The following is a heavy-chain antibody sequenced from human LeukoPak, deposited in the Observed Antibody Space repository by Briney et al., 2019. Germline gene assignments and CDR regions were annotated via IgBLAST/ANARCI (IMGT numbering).Heavy chain of an antibody. Sequence: GGSLRLSCAASGFTFSSYAMSWVRQAPGKGLEWVSAISISGENTYYADSVKGRFTISRDTSRNTLYLQMHSLGAEDTAVYYCAREWDGSYYFDYWGQGTLVTVSS. V-gene: IGHV3-23*01. CDR1: GFTFSSYA. CDR2: ISISGENT. D-gene: IGHD1-26*01. J-gene: IGHJ4*02. CDR3: AREWDGSYYFDY.